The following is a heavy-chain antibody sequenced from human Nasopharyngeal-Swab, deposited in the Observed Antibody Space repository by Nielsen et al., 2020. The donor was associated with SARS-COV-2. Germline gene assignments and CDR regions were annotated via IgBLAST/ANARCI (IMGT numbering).Heavy chain of an antibody. D-gene: IGHD2-2*01. V-gene: IGHV1-18*01. CDR3: ARDRIVVVPAATPHAESYYYYGMDV. Sequence: ASVKVSCKASGYTSTSYGISWVRQAPGQGLEWMGWISAYNGNTNYAQKLQGRVTMTTDTSTGTAYMELRSLRSDDTAVYYCARDRIVVVPAATPHAESYYYYGMDVWGQGTTVTVSS. J-gene: IGHJ6*02. CDR1: GYTSTSYG. CDR2: ISAYNGNT.